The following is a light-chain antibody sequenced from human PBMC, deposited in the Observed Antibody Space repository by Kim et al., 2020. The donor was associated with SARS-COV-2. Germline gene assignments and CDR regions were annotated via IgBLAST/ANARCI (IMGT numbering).Light chain of an antibody. CDR2: RNN. J-gene: IGLJ2*01. CDR1: SSNIGSNY. CDR3: AAWDDSLSGPV. V-gene: IGLV1-47*01. Sequence: ELTQPPSASGTPGQMVTISCSGSSSNIGSNYVYWYQQLPGTAPKLLIYRNNQRPSGVPDRFSGSKSGTSASLAISGLRSEDEADYYCAAWDDSLSGPVFGGGTQLTVL.